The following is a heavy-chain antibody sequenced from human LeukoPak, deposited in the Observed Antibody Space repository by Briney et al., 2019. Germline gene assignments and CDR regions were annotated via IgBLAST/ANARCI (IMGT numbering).Heavy chain of an antibody. D-gene: IGHD3-22*01. Sequence: TGGSLRLSCAASGFTVSSNYMSWVRQAPGKGLEWVSVIYSGGSTYYADSVKGRFTISRDNSKNTLYLQMNSLRAEDTAVYYCARVQDDSSGYYPVYYFDCWGQGTLVTVSS. J-gene: IGHJ4*02. CDR2: IYSGGST. CDR3: ARVQDDSSGYYPVYYFDC. V-gene: IGHV3-53*01. CDR1: GFTVSSNY.